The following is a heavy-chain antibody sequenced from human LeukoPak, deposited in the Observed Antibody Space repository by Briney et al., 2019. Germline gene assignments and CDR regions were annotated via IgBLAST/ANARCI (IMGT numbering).Heavy chain of an antibody. J-gene: IGHJ4*02. CDR2: IRSDGSNK. CDR3: AREIYYYDSSGTLPD. CDR1: GFSFSSYG. D-gene: IGHD3-22*01. Sequence: GGSLRLSCAGSGFSFSSYGMHWVRQAPGKGLEWMAFIRSDGSNKYYADSVKGRFTIPRDNSKNTLYLQMNSLRAEDTAVYYCAREIYYYDSSGTLPDWGQGTLVTVSS. V-gene: IGHV3-30*02.